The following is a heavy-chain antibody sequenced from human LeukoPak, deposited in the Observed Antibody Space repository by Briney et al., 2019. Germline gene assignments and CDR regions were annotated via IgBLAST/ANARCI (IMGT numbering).Heavy chain of an antibody. V-gene: IGHV1-69*13. CDR3: ARDRSGDYYFDY. Sequence: SVKVSCKASGYTFTGYYMHWVRQAPGQGLEWMGGIIPIFGTANYAQKFQGRVTITADESTSTAYMELSSLRSEDTAVYYCARDRSGDYYFDYWGQGTLVTVSS. J-gene: IGHJ4*02. D-gene: IGHD1-26*01. CDR2: IIPIFGTA. CDR1: GYTFTGYY.